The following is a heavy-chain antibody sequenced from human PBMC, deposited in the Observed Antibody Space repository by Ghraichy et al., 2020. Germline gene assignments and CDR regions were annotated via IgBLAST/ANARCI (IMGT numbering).Heavy chain of an antibody. CDR1: GGSISSNVYY. CDR2: VYTTGST. J-gene: IGHJ6*03. CDR3: ARETTDTSLRSYYYYMDV. Sequence: LRLSCTVSGGSISSNVYYWSWIRQPAGKGLEWIGRVYTTGSTNSNPSLKSRVTISVDTSKNQFSLRLSSVTAADTAVYYCARETTDTSLRSYYYYMDVWGEGTTVTVSS. V-gene: IGHV4-61*02. D-gene: IGHD1-1*01.